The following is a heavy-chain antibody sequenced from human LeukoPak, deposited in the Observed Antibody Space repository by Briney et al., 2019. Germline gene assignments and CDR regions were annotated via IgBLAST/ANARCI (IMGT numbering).Heavy chain of an antibody. V-gene: IGHV4-59*05. CDR2: IYYSGST. CDR3: ARHVPYYDFWSGYLGY. D-gene: IGHD3-3*01. Sequence: PSETLSLTCTVSGGSISNYYWSWIRQPAGKGLEWIGSIYYSGSTYYNPSLKSRVTISVDTSKNQFSLKLSSVTAADTAVYYCARHVPYYDFWSGYLGYWGQGTLVTVSS. J-gene: IGHJ4*02. CDR1: GGSISNYY.